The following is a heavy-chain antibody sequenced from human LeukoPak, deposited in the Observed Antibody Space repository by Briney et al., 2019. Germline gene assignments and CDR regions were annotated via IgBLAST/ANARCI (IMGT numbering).Heavy chain of an antibody. D-gene: IGHD3-9*01. CDR2: IIPIFGTA. J-gene: IGHJ4*02. CDR3: AKVLGTLTSLGRNDY. V-gene: IGHV1-69*13. CDR1: GGTSSIYA. Sequence: SVKVSCTASGGTSSIYAISWVRQAPGQGLEWMGGIIPIFGTANYAQKFQGRVTITADESTSTAYMELSSLRSEDTAVYYCAKVLGTLTSLGRNDYWGQGTLVTVSS.